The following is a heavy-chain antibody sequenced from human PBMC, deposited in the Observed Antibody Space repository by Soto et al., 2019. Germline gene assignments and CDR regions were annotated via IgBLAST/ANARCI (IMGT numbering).Heavy chain of an antibody. CDR1: GGTISSYA. Sequence: QVQLVQSGAEVKKPGSSVKVSCKASGGTISSYAISWVRQAPGQGLEWMGGIIPIFGTAKYAQKFQGRVTITADESTSTAYMELSSLRSEDTAVYYCARERSIAAAGCGSGPSRWFDPWGQGTLVTVSS. CDR3: ARERSIAAAGCGSGPSRWFDP. J-gene: IGHJ5*02. V-gene: IGHV1-69*01. D-gene: IGHD6-13*01. CDR2: IIPIFGTA.